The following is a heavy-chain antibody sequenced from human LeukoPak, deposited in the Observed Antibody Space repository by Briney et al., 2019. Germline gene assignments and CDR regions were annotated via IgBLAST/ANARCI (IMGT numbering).Heavy chain of an antibody. CDR2: INHSGST. J-gene: IGHJ4*02. V-gene: IGHV4-34*01. CDR1: GGSFSGYY. D-gene: IGHD3-10*01. Sequence: PSETLSLTCAVYGGSFSGYYWSWIRQPPGKGLEWIGEINHSGSTNYNPSLKSRVTIPVDTSKNQSSLKLSSVTAADTAVYYCARAFYGSGSYRLLKFDYWGQGTLVTVSS. CDR3: ARAFYGSGSYRLLKFDY.